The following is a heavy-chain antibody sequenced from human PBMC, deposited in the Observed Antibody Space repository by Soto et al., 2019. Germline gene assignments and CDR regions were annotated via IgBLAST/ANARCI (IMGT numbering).Heavy chain of an antibody. Sequence: SETLSLTCTFSGGSIITYYWSWIRQPPWKGLEWIGYLYNSGNTNYNPSLKSRVTISIDTSKNQFSLKLSSVSAADTAVYYCARPHGGPYAFDIWGQGTMVTVSS. V-gene: IGHV4-59*08. CDR3: ARPHGGPYAFDI. J-gene: IGHJ3*02. CDR1: GGSIITYY. CDR2: LYNSGNT. D-gene: IGHD2-15*01.